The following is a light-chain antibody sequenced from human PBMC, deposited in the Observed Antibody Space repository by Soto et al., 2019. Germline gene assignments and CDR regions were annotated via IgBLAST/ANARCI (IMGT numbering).Light chain of an antibody. CDR2: LGS. CDR3: MQALQSLT. V-gene: IGKV2-28*01. CDR1: QSLLHSNGYNY. Sequence: DIVMTQSPLSLSVTPGEPASISCRSSQSLLHSNGYNYLDWYVQKPGQSPQLLMSLGSRRASGXPXXFSGSGSGTDFTPKISRVETEDVGIYFCMQALQSLTFGGGTRVEIK. J-gene: IGKJ4*01.